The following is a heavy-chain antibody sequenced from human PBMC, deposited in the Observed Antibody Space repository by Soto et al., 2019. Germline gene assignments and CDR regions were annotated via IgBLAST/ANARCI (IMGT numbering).Heavy chain of an antibody. J-gene: IGHJ6*02. CDR3: AKGRSYYYYYGVDV. CDR2: IIDSGGST. CDR1: GFTFSSYG. V-gene: IGHV3-23*01. Sequence: PGGSLRLSCAASGFTFSSYGIHWVRQAPGKGLEWVSDIIDSGGSTYCADSVKGRFTISRDNSKSTLYLQMNSLRAEDTALYYCAKGRSYYYYYGVDVWGQGTTVTVSS.